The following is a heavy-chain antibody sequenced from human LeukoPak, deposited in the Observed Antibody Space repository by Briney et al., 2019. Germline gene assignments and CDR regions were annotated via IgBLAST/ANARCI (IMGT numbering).Heavy chain of an antibody. CDR3: ARETFDRLEMATMVDP. V-gene: IGHV1-69*06. CDR1: GGTFSSYA. CDR2: IIPIFGTA. Sequence: SVKVSCKASGGTFSSYAISWVRQAPGQGLEWMGGIIPIFGTANYAQKFQGRVTITADKSTSTAYMELSSLRSEDTAVYYCARETFDRLEMATMVDPWGQGTLVTVSS. D-gene: IGHD5-24*01. J-gene: IGHJ5*02.